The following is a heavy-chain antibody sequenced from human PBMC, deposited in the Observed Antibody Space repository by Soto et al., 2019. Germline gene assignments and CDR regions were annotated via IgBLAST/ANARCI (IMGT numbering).Heavy chain of an antibody. Sequence: GESLKISCKGSGYSFTSYWIGWVRQMPGKGLEWMGIIYPGDSDTRYSPSFQGQVTISADKSISTAYLQWSSLKASDTAMYYCAIPFGDTYYDILTGYSFDYWGQGTLVTVSS. D-gene: IGHD3-9*01. V-gene: IGHV5-51*01. CDR1: GYSFTSYW. CDR2: IYPGDSDT. J-gene: IGHJ4*02. CDR3: AIPFGDTYYDILTGYSFDY.